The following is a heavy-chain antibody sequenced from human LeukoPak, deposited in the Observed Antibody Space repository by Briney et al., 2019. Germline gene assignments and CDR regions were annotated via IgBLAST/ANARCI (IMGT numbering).Heavy chain of an antibody. J-gene: IGHJ4*02. CDR3: VRQIADGGDY. CDR1: GYSISRGYY. V-gene: IGHV4-38-2*01. D-gene: IGHD6-13*01. Sequence: SVTLPLTSAVSGYSISRGYYWGWIRQPPGKGLEWIGSINHSGSVYYNPSLTRRVTISVDTSKNQFSLKLSSVTAADTAMYYCVRQIADGGDYWGQGTLVTVSS. CDR2: INHSGSV.